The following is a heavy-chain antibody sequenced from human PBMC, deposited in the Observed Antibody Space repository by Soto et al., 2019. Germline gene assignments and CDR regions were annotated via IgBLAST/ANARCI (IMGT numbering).Heavy chain of an antibody. CDR2: INHSGST. CDR3: ARYCSSNACPGGVFDI. CDR1: GGSFSGYY. Sequence: SETLSLTCAVYGGSFSGYYWSWIRQPPGKGLEWIGEINHSGSTNYNPSLKSRVTISVDTSKNQFSLKLSSVTAADTAVYYCARYCSSNACPGGVFDIWGQGTMVTVSS. D-gene: IGHD2-2*01. J-gene: IGHJ3*02. V-gene: IGHV4-34*01.